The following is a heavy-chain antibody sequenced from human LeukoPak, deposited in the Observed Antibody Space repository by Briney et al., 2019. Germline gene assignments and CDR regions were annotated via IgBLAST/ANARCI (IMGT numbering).Heavy chain of an antibody. CDR2: IYCGTT. CDR1: GGSISSSSYY. Sequence: SETLSLTCTVSGGSISSSSYYWGWIRQPPGKGLEWIGSIYCGTTYYNPSLKSRVTISVDTSKNQFSLRLSSVTAADTAVYYCARARRVEMITFGGDIVTENWFDPWGQGTLVTVSS. CDR3: ARARRVEMITFGGDIVTENWFDP. J-gene: IGHJ5*02. D-gene: IGHD3-16*02. V-gene: IGHV4-39*07.